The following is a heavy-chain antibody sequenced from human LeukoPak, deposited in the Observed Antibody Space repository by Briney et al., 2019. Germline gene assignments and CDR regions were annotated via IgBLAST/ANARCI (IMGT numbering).Heavy chain of an antibody. V-gene: IGHV4-39*07. Sequence: SETVSLTCTVSGGSISSSSYYWGWIRQPPGKGLEWIGEINHSGSTNYNPSLKSRVTISVDTSKNQFSLKLSSVTAADTAVYYCARAKGYYDSSGYNWFDPWGQGTLVTVSS. CDR3: ARAKGYYDSSGYNWFDP. CDR2: INHSGST. CDR1: GGSISSSSYY. J-gene: IGHJ5*02. D-gene: IGHD3-22*01.